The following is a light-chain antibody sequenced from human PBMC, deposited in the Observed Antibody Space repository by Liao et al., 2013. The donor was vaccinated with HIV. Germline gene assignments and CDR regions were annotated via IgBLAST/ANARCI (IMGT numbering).Light chain of an antibody. V-gene: IGLV3-1*01. Sequence: SYVLTQPPSVSVSPGQTATIACSGDNLGNKFTSWYQQRPGQSPVLVMFQDSKRPSGIPERFSGSTSGNTATLTISGTQAMDEADYYCQAWDSSFVVFGGGTKLTVL. CDR1: NLGNKF. CDR2: QDS. CDR3: QAWDSSFVV. J-gene: IGLJ2*01.